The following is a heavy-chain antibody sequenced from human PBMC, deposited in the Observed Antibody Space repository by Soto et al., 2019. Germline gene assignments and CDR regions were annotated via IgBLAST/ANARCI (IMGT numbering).Heavy chain of an antibody. CDR3: ARDDSRGYNLDY. D-gene: IGHD6-25*01. Sequence: QVQLVQSGAEVKKPGSSVKVSCKASGGTFSSYAISWVRQAPGQGLEWMGGIIPIFATANYAQKFQGRVTITADESTSTVYMELSGLRSEDTAVYYCARDDSRGYNLDYWGQGTLVTVSS. J-gene: IGHJ4*02. V-gene: IGHV1-69*01. CDR1: GGTFSSYA. CDR2: IIPIFATA.